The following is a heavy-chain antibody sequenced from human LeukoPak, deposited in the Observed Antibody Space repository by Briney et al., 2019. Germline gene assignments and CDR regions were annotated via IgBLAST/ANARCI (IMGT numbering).Heavy chain of an antibody. J-gene: IGHJ4*02. D-gene: IGHD2-2*01. Sequence: SETLSLTCTVSGGSINSNSYYWDWIRQPLGKGLEWIGSIYYSGSTYYNPSLKSRVTISVDTSKNQFSLKLSSVTAADTAVYYCARQSSCSSTSCYPFDYWGQGTLVTVSS. V-gene: IGHV4-39*01. CDR1: GGSINSNSYY. CDR2: IYYSGST. CDR3: ARQSSCSSTSCYPFDY.